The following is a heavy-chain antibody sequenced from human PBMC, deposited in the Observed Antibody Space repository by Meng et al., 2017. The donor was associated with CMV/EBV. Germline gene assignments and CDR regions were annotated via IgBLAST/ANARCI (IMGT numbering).Heavy chain of an antibody. CDR3: ARIPGSSQYNYYYYYGMDV. V-gene: IGHV2-70*20. J-gene: IGHJ6*02. CDR1: GFSPSTSGMC. D-gene: IGHD6-13*01. Sequence: SCPTLGTPTQTLTLTFTFSGFSPSTSGMCVSWVRQPPGKALEWLALIDWDDDKYYSTSLKTRLTISKDTSKNQVVLTMTNMDPVDTATYYCARIPGSSQYNYYYYYGMDVWGQGTTVTVSS. CDR2: IDWDDDK.